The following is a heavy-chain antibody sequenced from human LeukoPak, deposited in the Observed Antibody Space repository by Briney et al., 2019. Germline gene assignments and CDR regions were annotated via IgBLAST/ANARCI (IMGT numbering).Heavy chain of an antibody. V-gene: IGHV3-21*04. J-gene: IGHJ4*02. Sequence: KSGGSLRLSCAASGFTFSSYSMNWVRQAPGKGLEWVSSISSSSSYIYYADSVKGRFTISRDNAKNSLYLQMNSLRAEDTAVYYCARKVGPGGYFDYWGQGTLVTVSS. CDR3: ARKVGPGGYFDY. CDR1: GFTFSSYS. CDR2: ISSSSSYI. D-gene: IGHD1-26*01.